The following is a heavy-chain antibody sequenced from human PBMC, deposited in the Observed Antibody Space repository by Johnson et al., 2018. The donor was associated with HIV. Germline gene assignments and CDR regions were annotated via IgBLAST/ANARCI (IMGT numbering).Heavy chain of an antibody. Sequence: QVQLVESGGGVVQPGRSLRLSCAASGFTFSSYAMHWVRQAPGKGLEWVAVISYDGSNKYYADSVKGRLTISRDNSKNTLYLQMNSLRGEDTAVYYCARAREGDAFDIWGQGTMVTVSS. J-gene: IGHJ3*02. CDR3: ARAREGDAFDI. CDR1: GFTFSSYA. V-gene: IGHV3-30-3*01. CDR2: ISYDGSNK.